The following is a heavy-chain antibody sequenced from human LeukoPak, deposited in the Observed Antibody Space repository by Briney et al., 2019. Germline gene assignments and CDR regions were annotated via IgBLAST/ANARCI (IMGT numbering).Heavy chain of an antibody. J-gene: IGHJ4*02. Sequence: PGGSLTLSCAASGLTFSSYWMSWVRQAPGKGLEWVANIKQDGSEKYYVDSVKGRFTISRDNAKNSLDLQMNSLRAEDTAVYYCARIVGAYSGYEFIFDYWGQGTLVTVSS. CDR2: IKQDGSEK. CDR1: GLTFSSYW. CDR3: ARIVGAYSGYEFIFDY. V-gene: IGHV3-7*01. D-gene: IGHD5-12*01.